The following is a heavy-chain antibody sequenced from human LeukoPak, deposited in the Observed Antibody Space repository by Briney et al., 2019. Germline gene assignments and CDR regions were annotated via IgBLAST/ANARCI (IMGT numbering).Heavy chain of an antibody. CDR3: ARDLVQYYFDY. V-gene: IGHV3-21*01. CDR2: ISSSSSYI. D-gene: IGHD2-8*02. J-gene: IGHJ4*02. Sequence: AGGSLRLSCAASGFTFSSYSMNWVRQAPGKGLEWVSSISSSSSYIYYADSVKGRFTISRANAKNSLYLQMNSLRAEDTAVYYCARDLVQYYFDYWGQGTLVTVSS. CDR1: GFTFSSYS.